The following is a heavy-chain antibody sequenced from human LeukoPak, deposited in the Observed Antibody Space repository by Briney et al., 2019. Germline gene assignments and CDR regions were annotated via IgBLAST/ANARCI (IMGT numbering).Heavy chain of an antibody. CDR3: ARVPIRGSSPSCFDY. CDR2: INPNSGGT. Sequence: GASVKVSCKASGYTFTGYYMHWVRQAPGQGLEWMGWINPNSGGTNYAQKFQGRVTMTRDTSISTAYMELSRLRSDDTAVYYCARVPIRGSSPSCFDYWGQGTLVTVSS. CDR1: GYTFTGYY. J-gene: IGHJ4*02. D-gene: IGHD2-2*01. V-gene: IGHV1-2*02.